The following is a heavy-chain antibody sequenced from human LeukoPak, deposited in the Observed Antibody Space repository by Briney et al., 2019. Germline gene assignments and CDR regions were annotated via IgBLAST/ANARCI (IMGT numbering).Heavy chain of an antibody. Sequence: GASVKVSCKSSGYTFTSYELNWVGQTTGRGLDWMGWMYPNSCNTGYAQKFQCRVTITGNTSFTTAYMKLSSLRSEDTAVYYCARRQYGSGSPLYYWGEGTLVTVSS. J-gene: IGHJ4*02. CDR3: ARRQYGSGSPLYY. V-gene: IGHV1-8*01. CDR1: GYTFTSYE. CDR2: MYPNSCNT. D-gene: IGHD3-10*01.